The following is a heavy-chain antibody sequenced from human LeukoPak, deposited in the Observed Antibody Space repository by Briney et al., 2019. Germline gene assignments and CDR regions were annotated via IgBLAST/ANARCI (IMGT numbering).Heavy chain of an antibody. V-gene: IGHV3-74*01. D-gene: IGHD2-15*01. CDR3: ARDPRYCSGGSCYAD. J-gene: IGHJ4*02. CDR2: INSGGRST. CDR1: GFTFSSYG. Sequence: GGSLRLSCAASGFTFSSYGMHWVRQAPGKGLVWVSHINSGGRSTSYADSVKGRFTISRDNAKNTLYLQMNSLRAEDTAVYYCARDPRYCSGGSCYADWGQGTLVTVSS.